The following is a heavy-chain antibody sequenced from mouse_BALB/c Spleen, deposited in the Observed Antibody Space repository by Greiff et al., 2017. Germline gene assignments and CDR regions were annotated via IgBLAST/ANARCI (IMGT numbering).Heavy chain of an antibody. CDR1: GYSFTGYF. CDR3: ARGVYDYGYWYFDV. V-gene: IGHV1-20*02. J-gene: IGHJ1*01. Sequence: VQLQQSGPELVKPGASVKISCKASGYSFTGYFMNWVMQSHGKSLEWIGRINPYNGDTFYNQKFKGKATLTVDKSSSTAHMELRSLASEDSAVYYCARGVYDYGYWYFDVWGAGTTVTVSS. CDR2: INPYNGDT. D-gene: IGHD2-4*01.